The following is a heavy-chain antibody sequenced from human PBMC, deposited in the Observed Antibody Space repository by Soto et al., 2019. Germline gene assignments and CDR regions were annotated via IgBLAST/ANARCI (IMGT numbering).Heavy chain of an antibody. J-gene: IGHJ4*02. Sequence: QVQLQESGPGLVKPSETLSLTCTVSGGSISSYYWSWIRQPPGKGLEWIGYIYYSGSTNHNPSLKSRVPISVDTSQDQFSLKLSSVTAADTAVYFCARVYAVTPYDYWGPGTLVTVSS. CDR1: GGSISSYY. CDR2: IYYSGST. D-gene: IGHD4-17*01. CDR3: ARVYAVTPYDY. V-gene: IGHV4-59*01.